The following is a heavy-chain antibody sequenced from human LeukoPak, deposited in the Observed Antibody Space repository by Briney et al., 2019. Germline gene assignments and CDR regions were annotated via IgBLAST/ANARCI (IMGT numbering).Heavy chain of an antibody. D-gene: IGHD4-11*01. CDR3: ARGGTTVTTLALDY. CDR1: GGTFSSYA. Sequence: ASVKVSCKASGGTFSSYAISWVRQAPGQGLEWMGGIIPIFGTANYAQKFQGRVTITADESTSTAYMELSSLRSEDTAVYYCARGGTTVTTLALDYWGQGTLVTVSS. J-gene: IGHJ4*02. V-gene: IGHV1-69*13. CDR2: IIPIFGTA.